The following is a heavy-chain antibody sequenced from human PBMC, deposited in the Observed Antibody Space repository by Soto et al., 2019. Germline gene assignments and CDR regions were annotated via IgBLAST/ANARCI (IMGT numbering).Heavy chain of an antibody. CDR3: ARGSIESGKKYYYYGMDV. CDR2: INHSGST. V-gene: IGHV4-34*01. J-gene: IGHJ6*02. D-gene: IGHD3-10*01. CDR1: GGSFSGYY. Sequence: SETLSLTCAVYGGSFSGYYWSWIRQPPGKGLEWIGEINHSGSTNYNPSLKSRVNISVDTSKNQFSLKLSSVTAADTAVYYCARGSIESGKKYYYYGMDVWGQGTTVTVSS.